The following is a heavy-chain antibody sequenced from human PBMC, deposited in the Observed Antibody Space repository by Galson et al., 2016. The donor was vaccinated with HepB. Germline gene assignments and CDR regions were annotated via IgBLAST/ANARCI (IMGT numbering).Heavy chain of an antibody. V-gene: IGHV3-30*18. CDR3: ANESVGYCSGAGCYEGLDY. Sequence: SLRLSCAASGFTFSSYAMHWVRQAPGKGLEWVSIVSFDGSTEYYTDSVKGRFTVPRDNSKDTLYPQMNSLRAEDTATYYCANESVGYCSGAGCYEGLDYWGQGTLVTVSS. CDR1: GFTFSSYA. J-gene: IGHJ4*02. D-gene: IGHD2-15*01. CDR2: VSFDGSTE.